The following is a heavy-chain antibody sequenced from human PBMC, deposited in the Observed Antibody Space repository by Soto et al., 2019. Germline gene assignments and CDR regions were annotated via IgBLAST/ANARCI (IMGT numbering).Heavy chain of an antibody. CDR2: MNPNNGNA. J-gene: IGHJ4*02. CDR3: ARRKERSGPYYLDL. V-gene: IGHV1-8*02. CDR1: GYTFTSYF. Sequence: ASFKVSFNASGYTFTSYFIIWVRQAPGQGLEWMGWMNPNNGNAGFAQKFRGRINMTRNTSISTAYLELSSLRSDDSAVYFCARRKERSGPYYLDLWGQGTQVTVSS. D-gene: IGHD6-25*01.